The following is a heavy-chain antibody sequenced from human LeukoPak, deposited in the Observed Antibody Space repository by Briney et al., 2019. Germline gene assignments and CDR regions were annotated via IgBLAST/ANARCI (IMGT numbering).Heavy chain of an antibody. CDR3: ARGYGYYFDY. J-gene: IGHJ4*02. Sequence: SQTLSITCAISGDSVSSNSAAWNCIRQSPSRVLEWLGRTYYRSKWYNDYAVSVKSRITINPDTSENHFSLQLNSVTPEDTAVYYCARGYGYYFDYWGQGTLVTVSS. CDR2: TYYRSKWYN. D-gene: IGHD5-18*01. V-gene: IGHV6-1*01. CDR1: GDSVSSNSAA.